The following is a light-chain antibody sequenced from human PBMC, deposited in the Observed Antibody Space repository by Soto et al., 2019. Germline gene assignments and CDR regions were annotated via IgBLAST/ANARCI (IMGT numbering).Light chain of an antibody. CDR1: QSVSSY. Sequence: EIVMTQSPATLSLSPGERATLSCRASQSVSSYLAWYQQKPGQAPRLLIYDASNRATGIPARFSGSGSGTDFTLTISSLAAEDFAVYYCLQRSNWPFTFGQGTRLEIK. J-gene: IGKJ5*01. V-gene: IGKV3-11*01. CDR3: LQRSNWPFT. CDR2: DAS.